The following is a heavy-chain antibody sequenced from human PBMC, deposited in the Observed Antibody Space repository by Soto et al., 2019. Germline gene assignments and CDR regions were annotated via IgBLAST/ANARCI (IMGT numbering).Heavy chain of an antibody. D-gene: IGHD3-10*01. CDR1: GFTFSDHY. Sequence: EVQVVESGGGLVQPGGSLRLSCAASGFTFSDHYMDWVRQAPGKGLEWVGRIRNKANNYDTEYAASVKGRFTISRDDSKNSLYLQVNSLETEDTAVYSCAREWRYYNYISCFYFDTWGQGTLVTVSS. V-gene: IGHV3-72*01. CDR2: IRNKANNYDT. J-gene: IGHJ4*02. CDR3: AREWRYYNYISCFYFDT.